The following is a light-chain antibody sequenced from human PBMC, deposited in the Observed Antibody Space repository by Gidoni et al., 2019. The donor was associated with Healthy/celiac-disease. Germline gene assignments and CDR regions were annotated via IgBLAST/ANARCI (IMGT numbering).Light chain of an antibody. CDR2: DAS. V-gene: IGKV3-11*01. CDR1: QSVSSY. CDR3: QQRSNYRT. J-gene: IGKJ2*01. Sequence: EIVLTQSPATLSLSPGERATLSCMASQSVSSYLAWYQQKPGQAPRLLIYDASNRATGIPARFSGSGSGKDFTLTISSLEPEDFAVYYCQQRSNYRTFGQGTKLEIK.